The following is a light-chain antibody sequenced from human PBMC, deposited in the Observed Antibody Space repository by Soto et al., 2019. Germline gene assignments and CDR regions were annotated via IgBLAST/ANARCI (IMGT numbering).Light chain of an antibody. CDR2: DAS. Sequence: DIQMTQSPSTLSASVGDRVTITCRASQSISSWLAWYQQKPGKAPKLLIYDASSLESGVPSSFSGSRSGTEFTLTISSLQPDDFATYYCQQYNSYSPTCGGGTKVEIK. V-gene: IGKV1-5*01. CDR3: QQYNSYSPT. J-gene: IGKJ4*01. CDR1: QSISSW.